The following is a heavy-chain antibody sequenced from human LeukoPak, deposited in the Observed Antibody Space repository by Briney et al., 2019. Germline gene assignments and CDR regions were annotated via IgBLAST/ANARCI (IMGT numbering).Heavy chain of an antibody. CDR2: IYYSGST. CDR1: GGSISSYY. D-gene: IGHD3-3*01. CDR3: ASRSSIWSGYQDTLYYFDS. V-gene: IGHV4-59*01. J-gene: IGHJ4*02. Sequence: SETLSLRCTVSGGSISSYYWSWIRQPPGKRLEWIGHIYYSGSTNYNPSLKSRVTISVDTSKNQFSLKLSSVTAADTAVYYCASRSSIWSGYQDTLYYFDSWGQGTLVTVSS.